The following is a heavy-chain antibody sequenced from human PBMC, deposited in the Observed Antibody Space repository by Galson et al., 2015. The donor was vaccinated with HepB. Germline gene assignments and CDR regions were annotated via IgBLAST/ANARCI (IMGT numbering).Heavy chain of an antibody. J-gene: IGHJ4*02. V-gene: IGHV4-39*01. CDR1: GGSISSSSYY. CDR3: ASAVDTAMALPRY. CDR2: IYYSGST. Sequence: SETLSLTCTVSGGSISSSSYYWGWIRQPPGKGLEWIGSIYYSGSTYYNPPLKSRVTISVDTSKNQFSLKLSSVTAADTAVYYCASAVDTAMALPRYWGQGTLVTVSS. D-gene: IGHD5-18*01.